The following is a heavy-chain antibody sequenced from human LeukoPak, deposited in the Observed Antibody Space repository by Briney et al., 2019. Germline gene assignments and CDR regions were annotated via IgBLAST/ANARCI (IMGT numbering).Heavy chain of an antibody. J-gene: IGHJ6*04. D-gene: IGHD3-16*01. CDR2: IYYSGST. CDR3: ARDAYVSYYYYGMDV. Sequence: SETLSPTCTVSGGSISSYYWSWIRQPPGKGLEWIGYIYYSGSTNYNPSLKSRVTISVDTSKNQFSLKLTSVTAAGTAVYYCARDAYVSYYYYGMDVWGKGTTVTVSS. CDR1: GGSISSYY. V-gene: IGHV4-59*01.